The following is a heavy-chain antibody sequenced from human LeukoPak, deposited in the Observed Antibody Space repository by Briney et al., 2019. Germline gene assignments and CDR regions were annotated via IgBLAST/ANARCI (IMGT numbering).Heavy chain of an antibody. Sequence: EASVKVSCKASGYTFTTYYIHWVRQAPGQGLEWMGIISPSGAITSYAQKFQGRVTMTSDMSTRTVYMELSSLRSEDTAVYYCARVRDGYNDAYDIWGQGTMATVSS. J-gene: IGHJ3*02. CDR2: ISPSGAIT. D-gene: IGHD5-24*01. CDR1: GYTFTTYY. V-gene: IGHV1-46*01. CDR3: ARVRDGYNDAYDI.